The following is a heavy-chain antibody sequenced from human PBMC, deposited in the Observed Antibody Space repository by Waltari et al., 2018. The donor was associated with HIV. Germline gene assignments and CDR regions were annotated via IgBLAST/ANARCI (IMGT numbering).Heavy chain of an antibody. CDR2: ISYDGMKK. J-gene: IGHJ4*02. D-gene: IGHD3-10*01. CDR3: ARDSSQVHCFGESLAL. V-gene: IGHV3-30*03. Sequence: QVQLVESGGGVVQPGDVLRLSCAASGPDFGSDGMHWVRQAPGKGLELLAAISYDGMKKYYGDSLRGRLSISRDNSKKTLYLQMNTRRPEDTAIYFCARDSSQVHCFGESLALWGQGTLVIVSS. CDR1: GPDFGSDG.